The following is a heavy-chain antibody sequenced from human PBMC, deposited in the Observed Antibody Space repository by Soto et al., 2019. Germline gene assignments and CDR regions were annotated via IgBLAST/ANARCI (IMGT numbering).Heavy chain of an antibody. V-gene: IGHV1-69*12. Sequence: QVQLVQSGAEVKKPGSSVKVSCKASGGTFRSYVTSWVRQAPGQGLEWLGGIIPMYGTTYYAQTFQGRVTISADESTSTAFVERSRLRSEGTAVYYCARIGTLDWIDDYWGQGTLVTVSS. CDR1: GGTFRSYV. CDR2: IIPMYGTT. J-gene: IGHJ4*02. CDR3: ARIGTLDWIDDY. D-gene: IGHD1-1*01.